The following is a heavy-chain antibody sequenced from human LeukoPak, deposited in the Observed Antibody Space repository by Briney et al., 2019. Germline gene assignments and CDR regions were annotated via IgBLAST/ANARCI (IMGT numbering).Heavy chain of an antibody. CDR1: GGTFSSHA. D-gene: IGHD3-3*01. CDR2: IIPIFGTA. CDR3: ASVFYDFWSGYSYYYYYYMDV. J-gene: IGHJ6*03. Sequence: SVKVSCKASGGTFSSHAISWVRQAPGQGLEWMGGIIPIFGTANYAQKFQGRVTITADESTSTAYMELSSLRSEDTAVYYCASVFYDFWSGYSYYYYYYMDVWGKGTTVTVSS. V-gene: IGHV1-69*13.